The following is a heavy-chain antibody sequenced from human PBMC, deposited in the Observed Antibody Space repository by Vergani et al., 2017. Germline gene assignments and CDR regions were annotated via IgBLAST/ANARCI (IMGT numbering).Heavy chain of an antibody. Sequence: QVQLVQSGAEVKKPGASVKVSCKASGYAFTSHHLQWVRQAPGQGFEWMGIINPRDGTTSYAQRFQGRVTLTRDTSTSTVYMELRSLRSDDTAIYYCALYGVKPNSNWFDPWGQGTLVSVSS. CDR1: GYAFTSHH. CDR3: ALYGVKPNSNWFDP. J-gene: IGHJ5*02. V-gene: IGHV1-46*01. D-gene: IGHD1-14*01. CDR2: INPRDGTT.